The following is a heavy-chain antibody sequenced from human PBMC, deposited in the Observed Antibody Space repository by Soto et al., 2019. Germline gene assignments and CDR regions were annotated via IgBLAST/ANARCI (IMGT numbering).Heavy chain of an antibody. CDR2: ICYTGNT. D-gene: IGHD2-21*02. J-gene: IGHJ4*02. CDR3: ASSLLWPLDLNY. Sequence: PSETLSLTCTVSGGSISSSTSSWGWIRQPPGKGLEWIGSICYTGNTYYNPSLRSRVTISVSTSKNQFSLKLTSVTAEDTAVYYCASSLLWPLDLNYWGQGTLVTVSS. CDR1: GGSISSSTSS. V-gene: IGHV4-39*01.